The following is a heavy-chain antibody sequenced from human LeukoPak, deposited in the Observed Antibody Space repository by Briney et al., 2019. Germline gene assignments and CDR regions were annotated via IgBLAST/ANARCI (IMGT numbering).Heavy chain of an antibody. V-gene: IGHV4-31*03. CDR2: IYYSGST. J-gene: IGHJ4*02. D-gene: IGHD2-15*01. CDR3: ARGFSGPIDY. CDR1: GGSISSGGYY. Sequence: SETLSLTCTVSGGSISSGGYYWSWIRQHPGKGLEWIGYIYYSGSTYYNPSLKSRVTISVDTSKNQFSLELSSVTAADTAVYYCARGFSGPIDYWGQGTLVTVSS.